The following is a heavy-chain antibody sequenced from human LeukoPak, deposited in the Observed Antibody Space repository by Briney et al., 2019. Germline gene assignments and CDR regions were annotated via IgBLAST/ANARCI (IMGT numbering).Heavy chain of an antibody. J-gene: IGHJ4*02. D-gene: IGHD3-22*01. CDR1: GFIFRTYG. CDR3: GKRDSSSDY. CDR2: IRPYGSDK. V-gene: IGHV3-30*02. Sequence: PGGSLRLSCAASGFIFRTYGMHWLRQAPGKGLEWVALIRPYGSDKCYVGSVKGRFTISRDNSKNTLYLQMNTLRAEDTAVYYCGKRDSSSDYWGQGTQVTVSS.